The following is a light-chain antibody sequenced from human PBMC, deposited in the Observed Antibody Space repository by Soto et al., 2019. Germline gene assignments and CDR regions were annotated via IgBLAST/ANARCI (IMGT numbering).Light chain of an antibody. CDR3: QQYGSSQIT. Sequence: EVVLTQSPATLSLSPGERAILSCRASQSVEKYLVWYQQKPGQAPRLLIYDTSNRATGIPARFSGSGSETDFTLTISRLEPEDFAVYYCQQYGSSQITFGQGTRLEIK. V-gene: IGKV3-11*01. CDR2: DTS. J-gene: IGKJ5*01. CDR1: QSVEKY.